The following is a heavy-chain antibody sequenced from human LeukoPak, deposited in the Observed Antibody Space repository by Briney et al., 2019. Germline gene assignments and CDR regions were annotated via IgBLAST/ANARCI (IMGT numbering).Heavy chain of an antibody. CDR1: GFTFSSYW. Sequence: GGSLRLSCAASGFTFSSYWMHWVRQAPGKGLVWVSRINSDGSSTSYADSVKGRFTISRDNAKNTLYLQMNSLRAEDTAVYYCARRATGSGSFYYFDYWGQGTLVTVSS. J-gene: IGHJ4*02. D-gene: IGHD3-10*01. V-gene: IGHV3-74*01. CDR2: INSDGSST. CDR3: ARRATGSGSFYYFDY.